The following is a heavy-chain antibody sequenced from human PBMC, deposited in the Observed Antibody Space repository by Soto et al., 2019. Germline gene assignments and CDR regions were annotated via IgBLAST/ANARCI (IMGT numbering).Heavy chain of an antibody. CDR2: INHSGST. D-gene: IGHD3-22*01. CDR3: ARDYYYDSSGYYPSPGMDV. CDR1: Y. Sequence: YWSWIRQPPGKGLEWIGEINHSGSTNYNPSLKSRVTISVDTSKNQFSLKLSSVTAADTAVYYCARDYYYDSSGYYPSPGMDVWGQGTTVTVSS. V-gene: IGHV4-34*01. J-gene: IGHJ6*02.